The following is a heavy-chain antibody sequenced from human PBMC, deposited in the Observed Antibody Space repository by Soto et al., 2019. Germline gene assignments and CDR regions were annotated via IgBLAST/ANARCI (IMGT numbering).Heavy chain of an antibody. D-gene: IGHD5-18*01. CDR2: ISPYNGNT. V-gene: IGHV1-18*01. J-gene: IGHJ5*02. CDR3: ARDGRGTAMGFTAADWFDP. Sequence: QVQLVQSGAEVKKPGASVKVSCKASGYTITSYGISWVRQAPGQGLEWMGWISPYNGNTNYAQMLQGRVTMTTDTSTNTAYMELRSLRSDDTAVYYCARDGRGTAMGFTAADWFDPCGQGTLVTVSS. CDR1: GYTITSYG.